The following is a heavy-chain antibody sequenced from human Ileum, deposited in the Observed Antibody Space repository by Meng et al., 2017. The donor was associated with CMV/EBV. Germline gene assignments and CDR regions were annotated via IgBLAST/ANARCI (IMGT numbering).Heavy chain of an antibody. Sequence: CAASGFTFSSSAMHWVRQAPGKGLEWVAVISYDGSNKYYADSVKGRFTISRDNSKNTLYLQMNSLRAEDTAVYYCARDGWELGYPDYWGQGTLVTVSS. D-gene: IGHD1-26*01. CDR3: ARDGWELGYPDY. CDR1: GFTFSSSA. CDR2: ISYDGSNK. V-gene: IGHV3-30-3*01. J-gene: IGHJ4*02.